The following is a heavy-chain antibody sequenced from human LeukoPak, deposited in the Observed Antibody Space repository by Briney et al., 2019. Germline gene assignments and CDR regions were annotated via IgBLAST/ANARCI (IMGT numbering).Heavy chain of an antibody. CDR3: ARVQYSGSYLYYFDY. CDR1: GYTFTGYY. Sequence: ASVKVSCKASGYTFTGYYMHWGRQAPGQGREWMGWINTNSGGTNYAQKFQGRVTMTRDTAISTAYMELSRLRSDDTAVYYCARVQYSGSYLYYFDYWGQGTLVTVSS. J-gene: IGHJ4*02. V-gene: IGHV1-2*02. D-gene: IGHD1-26*01. CDR2: INTNSGGT.